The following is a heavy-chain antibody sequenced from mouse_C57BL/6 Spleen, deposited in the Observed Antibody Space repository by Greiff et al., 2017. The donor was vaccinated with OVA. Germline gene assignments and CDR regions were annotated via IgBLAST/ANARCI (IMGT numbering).Heavy chain of an antibody. Sequence: EVKLMESGAELVRPGASVKLSCTASGFNIKDDYMHWVKQRPEQGLEWIGWIDPENGDTEYASKFQGKATITADTSSNTAYLQLSSLTSEDTAVYYCTTVYYGSSDWYFDVWGTGTTVTVSS. V-gene: IGHV14-4*01. CDR2: IDPENGDT. CDR3: TTVYYGSSDWYFDV. D-gene: IGHD1-1*01. CDR1: GFNIKDDY. J-gene: IGHJ1*03.